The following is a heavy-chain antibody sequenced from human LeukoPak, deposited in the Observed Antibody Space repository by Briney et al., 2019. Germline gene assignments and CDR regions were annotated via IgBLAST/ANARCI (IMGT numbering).Heavy chain of an antibody. V-gene: IGHV3-20*04. J-gene: IGHJ3*02. CDR1: GFTFDDYA. Sequence: PGGSLRLSCAASGFTFDDYAMHWVRQAPGKGLEWVSGINWNGGSTGYADSVKGRFTISRDNAKNSLYLQMNSLRAEDTALYYCARKTASGYDYGAFDIWGQGTMVTVSS. CDR3: ARKTASGYDYGAFDI. D-gene: IGHD5-12*01. CDR2: INWNGGST.